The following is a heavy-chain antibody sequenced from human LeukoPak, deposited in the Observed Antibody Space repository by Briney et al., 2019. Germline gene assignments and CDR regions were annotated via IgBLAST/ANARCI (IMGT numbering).Heavy chain of an antibody. Sequence: GGSLRLSCAASEFTFSSYAMSWVRQAPGKGLEWVSAISGSGGSTYYADSVKGRFTISRDNSKNTLYLQMNSLRAEDTAVYYCAKDPSYYYDSSGHFDYWGQGTLVTVSS. V-gene: IGHV3-23*01. CDR1: EFTFSSYA. D-gene: IGHD3-22*01. CDR3: AKDPSYYYDSSGHFDY. J-gene: IGHJ4*02. CDR2: ISGSGGST.